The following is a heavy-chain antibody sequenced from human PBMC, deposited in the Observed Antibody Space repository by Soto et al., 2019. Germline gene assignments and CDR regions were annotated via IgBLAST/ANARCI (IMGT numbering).Heavy chain of an antibody. CDR3: ASKGYCSSTSCSSYYYYGMDV. Sequence: SVKVSCKASGGTFSSYAISWVRQAPGQGLEWMGGIIPIFGTANYAQKFQGRVTITADKSTSTAYMELSSLRSEDTAVYYCASKGYCSSTSCSSYYYYGMDVWGQGTTVTVSS. V-gene: IGHV1-69*06. D-gene: IGHD2-2*01. J-gene: IGHJ6*02. CDR1: GGTFSSYA. CDR2: IIPIFGTA.